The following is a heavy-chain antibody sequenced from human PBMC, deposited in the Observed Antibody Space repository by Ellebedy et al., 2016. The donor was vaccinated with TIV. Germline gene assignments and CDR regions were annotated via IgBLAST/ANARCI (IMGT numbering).Heavy chain of an antibody. V-gene: IGHV2-26*01. CDR2: IFSNDEK. CDR1: GFSLSNARMG. Sequence: SGPTLVKPTETLTLTCTVSGFSLSNARMGVSWIRQPPGKALEWLAHIFSNDEKSYSTSLKSRLTISKDTSKSQVVLTMTNMDPVDTATYYCARANYDFWSGVNWFDPWGQGTLVTVSS. J-gene: IGHJ5*02. CDR3: ARANYDFWSGVNWFDP. D-gene: IGHD3-3*01.